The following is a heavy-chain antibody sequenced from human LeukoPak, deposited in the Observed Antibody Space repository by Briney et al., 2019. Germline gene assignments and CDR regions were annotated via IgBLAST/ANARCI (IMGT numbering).Heavy chain of an antibody. CDR3: ARVRGYCSSTICYRYYFDY. CDR2: IYHSGST. CDR1: GYSISSGYY. V-gene: IGHV4-38-2*02. J-gene: IGHJ4*02. Sequence: PSETLSLACTVSGYSISSGYYWGWIRQPPGKGLEWIGTIYHSGSTYYNPSLKSRVTISVDTSKNQFSLRLTSVTAADTAVYYCARVRGYCSSTICYRYYFDYWGQGTLVTVSS. D-gene: IGHD2-2*01.